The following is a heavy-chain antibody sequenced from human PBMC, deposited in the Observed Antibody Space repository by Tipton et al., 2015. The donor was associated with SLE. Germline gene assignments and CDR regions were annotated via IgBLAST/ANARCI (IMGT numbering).Heavy chain of an antibody. CDR1: GGSISSYY. CDR3: ASFTLGDGYNPDAFDI. Sequence: TLSLTCTVSGGSISSYYWSWIRQPPGKGLEWIGSIYHSGSTYYNPSLKSRVTISVDTSKNQFSLKLSSVTAADTAVYYCASFTLGDGYNPDAFDIWGQGTMVTVSS. J-gene: IGHJ3*02. CDR2: IYHSGST. D-gene: IGHD5-24*01. V-gene: IGHV4-59*08.